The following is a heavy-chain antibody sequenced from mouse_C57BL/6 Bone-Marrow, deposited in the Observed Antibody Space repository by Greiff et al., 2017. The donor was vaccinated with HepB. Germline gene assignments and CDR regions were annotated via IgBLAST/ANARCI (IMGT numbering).Heavy chain of an antibody. J-gene: IGHJ4*01. CDR3: ARGGNYGVYAMDY. CDR2: ISYSGST. D-gene: IGHD2-1*01. V-gene: IGHV3-8*01. CDR1: GYSITSDY. Sequence: EVKLVESGPGLAKPSQTLSLTCSVTGYSITSDYWNWIRKFPGNKLECMGYISYSGSTYYNPSLKSRISITRDTSKNQYYLQLNSVTTEDTATYYCARGGNYGVYAMDYWGQGTSVTVSS.